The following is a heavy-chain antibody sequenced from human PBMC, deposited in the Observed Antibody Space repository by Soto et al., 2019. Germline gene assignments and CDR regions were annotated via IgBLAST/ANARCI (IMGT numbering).Heavy chain of an antibody. Sequence: GASVKVSCKASGYTFTGYYVHWVRQAPGQGLEWMGWINPNSGDTYLAQRFQGRVTMNRDASIGTAYMELRGLTSDDTAEYYCAKGGARVAAGTRVYRYNAMDVCGQGTTVTVSS. CDR1: GYTFTGYY. CDR2: INPNSGDT. J-gene: IGHJ6*02. D-gene: IGHD6-13*01. CDR3: AKGGARVAAGTRVYRYNAMDV. V-gene: IGHV1-2*02.